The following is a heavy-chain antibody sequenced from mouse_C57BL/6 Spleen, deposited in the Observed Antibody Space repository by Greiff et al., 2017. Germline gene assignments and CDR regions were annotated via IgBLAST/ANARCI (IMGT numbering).Heavy chain of an antibody. CDR2: IHPNSGST. D-gene: IGHD1-1*01. J-gene: IGHJ2*01. CDR1: GYTFTSYW. V-gene: IGHV1-64*01. Sequence: QVQLQQPGAELVKPGASVKLSCKASGYTFTSYWMHWVKQRPGQGLEWIGMIHPNSGSTNYNEKFKSKATLTVDKSSSTAYMQLSSLTSEDSAVYYCARWYPYGSSYFDYWGQGTTLTVSS. CDR3: ARWYPYGSSYFDY.